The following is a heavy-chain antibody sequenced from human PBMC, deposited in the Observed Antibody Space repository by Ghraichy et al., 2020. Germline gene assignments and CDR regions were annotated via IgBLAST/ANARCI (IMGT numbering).Heavy chain of an antibody. Sequence: SETLSLTRTVSGGSISSYYWSWIRQPPGKGLEWIGYIYYSGSTNYNPSLKSRVTISVDTSKNQFSLKLSSVTAADTAVYYCARGAWDFWSGYYYDYWGQGTLVTVSS. V-gene: IGHV4-59*01. CDR3: ARGAWDFWSGYYYDY. D-gene: IGHD3-3*01. CDR2: IYYSGST. J-gene: IGHJ4*02. CDR1: GGSISSYY.